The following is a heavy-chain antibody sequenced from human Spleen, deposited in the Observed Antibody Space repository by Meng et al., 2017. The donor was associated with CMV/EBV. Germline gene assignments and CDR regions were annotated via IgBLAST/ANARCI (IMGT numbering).Heavy chain of an antibody. V-gene: IGHV3-20*04. D-gene: IGHD3-22*01. J-gene: IGHJ4*02. Sequence: GGSLRLSCAASGFTFDDYGMSWVRQAPGKGLEWVSGINWNGGSTGYADSVKGRFTISRDNSKNTLFLQVNSLTPEDTAVYYCVRDSLTYSDFYDTSGYPDCWGQGTLVTVSS. CDR2: INWNGGST. CDR3: VRDSLTYSDFYDTSGYPDC. CDR1: GFTFDDYG.